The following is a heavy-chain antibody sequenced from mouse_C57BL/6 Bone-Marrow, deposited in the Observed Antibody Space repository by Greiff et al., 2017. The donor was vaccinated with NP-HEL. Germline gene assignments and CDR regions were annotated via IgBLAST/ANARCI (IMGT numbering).Heavy chain of an antibody. CDR3: ARDGPTDYFDV. V-gene: IGHV1-81*01. CDR2: IYPRSGNT. D-gene: IGHD2-3*01. J-gene: IGHJ1*03. Sequence: VQLQQSGAELARPGASVKLSCKASGYTFTSYGISWVKQRTGQGLEWIGEIYPRSGNTYYNEKFKGKATLTADKPSSTAYMQLSSLTSEDSAVYYCARDGPTDYFDVWGTGTTVTVSS. CDR1: GYTFTSYG.